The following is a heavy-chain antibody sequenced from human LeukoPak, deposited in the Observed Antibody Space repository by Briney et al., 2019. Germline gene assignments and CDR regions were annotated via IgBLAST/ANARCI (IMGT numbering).Heavy chain of an antibody. Sequence: PGGSLRLSCGASGFRFNSYWMSWVRQIPGKGLEWVANTNEDGTEEYYVDSVKGRFTISRDNAKNSLFLQMNSLRADDTAGYHCARVGWAPGSDYWGQGTLVTVSS. J-gene: IGHJ4*02. CDR3: ARVGWAPGSDY. V-gene: IGHV3-7*01. CDR1: GFRFNSYW. CDR2: TNEDGTEE. D-gene: IGHD2-15*01.